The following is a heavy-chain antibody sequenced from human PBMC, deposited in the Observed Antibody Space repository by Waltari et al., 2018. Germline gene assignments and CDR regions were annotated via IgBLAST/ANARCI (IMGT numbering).Heavy chain of an antibody. Sequence: QVQLQESGPGLVKPSETLSLTCAVSGYSISSGYYWGWIRQPPGKGLEWIGSIYHSGSTYDNPSLKSRVTISVDTSKNQFSLKLSSVTAADTAVYSCARTTGDYWGQGTLVTVSS. CDR3: ARTTGDY. J-gene: IGHJ4*02. V-gene: IGHV4-38-2*01. D-gene: IGHD1-1*01. CDR1: GYSISSGYY. CDR2: IYHSGST.